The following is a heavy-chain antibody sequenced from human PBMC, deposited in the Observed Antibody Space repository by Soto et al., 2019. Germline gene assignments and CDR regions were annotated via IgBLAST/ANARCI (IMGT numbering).Heavy chain of an antibody. Sequence: ASVKVSCKASGYTFTSYAMHWVRQAPGQRLEWMGWINAGNGNTKYSQKFQGRVTITRDTSASTAYMELSSLRSEDTAVYYCARGQGVYYDILTGYYRSYGMDVWGQGTTVTVSS. V-gene: IGHV1-3*01. J-gene: IGHJ6*02. CDR2: INAGNGNT. D-gene: IGHD3-9*01. CDR1: GYTFTSYA. CDR3: ARGQGVYYDILTGYYRSYGMDV.